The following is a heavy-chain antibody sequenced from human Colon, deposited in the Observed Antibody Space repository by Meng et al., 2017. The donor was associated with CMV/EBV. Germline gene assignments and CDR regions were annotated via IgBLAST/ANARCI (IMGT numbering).Heavy chain of an antibody. V-gene: IGHV5-51*01. D-gene: IGHD3-10*01. CDR1: GDSFSNYW. CDR3: ARRGGDFYYFGMDV. Sequence: GGSLRLSCKISGDSFSNYWIGWVRQMPGKGLEWMGIMYLRDSDIRYSPSFQGHVTISADKSINTVYLQWSSLKASDTAMYYCARRGGDFYYFGMDVWGQGTTVTVSS. CDR2: MYLRDSDI. J-gene: IGHJ6*02.